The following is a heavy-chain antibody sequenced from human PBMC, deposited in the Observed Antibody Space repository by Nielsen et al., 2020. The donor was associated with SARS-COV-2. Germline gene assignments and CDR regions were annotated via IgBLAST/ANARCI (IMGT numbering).Heavy chain of an antibody. CDR1: GFTFSNAW. CDR3: VTGPYSSAWYWAS. D-gene: IGHD6-13*01. Sequence: GESLKISCAASGFTFSNAWMNWVRQAPGKGLEWVGRLKRRTDGGTTDYAAPVKGRFTVSRDDSQNTLYLQMNSLKAEDTAVYYCVTGPYSSAWYWASWGQGTLVTVSS. V-gene: IGHV3-15*01. CDR2: LKRRTDGGTT. J-gene: IGHJ5*02.